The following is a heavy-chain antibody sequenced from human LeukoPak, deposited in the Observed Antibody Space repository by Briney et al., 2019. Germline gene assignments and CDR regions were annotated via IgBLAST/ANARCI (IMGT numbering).Heavy chain of an antibody. V-gene: IGHV4-59*08. J-gene: IGHJ4*02. CDR1: GGSISTYY. CDR3: ARHTGSGSSYPLGY. CDR2: IYYSGST. D-gene: IGHD3-10*01. Sequence: SETLSLTCTVSGGSISTYYWSWIRQSPGKGLEWIGYIYYSGSTYYKPSLKSRVIISIDTSKNQFSLKLSSVTAADTAVYYCARHTGSGSSYPLGYWGQGTLVTVPS.